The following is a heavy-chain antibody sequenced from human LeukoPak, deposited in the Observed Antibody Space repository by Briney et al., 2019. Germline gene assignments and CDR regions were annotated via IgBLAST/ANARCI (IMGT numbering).Heavy chain of an antibody. D-gene: IGHD5-12*01. CDR2: IKQDGSEK. Sequence: GGSLRLSCAGSGFTFSSYWMSWVRQAPGKGLQWVANIKQDGSEKYYVDSVKGRFTISRDNAKNSLYLQMNSLRAEDTAVYYCARARGYDTPFDYWGQGTLVTVSS. CDR3: ARARGYDTPFDY. CDR1: GFTFSSYW. J-gene: IGHJ4*02. V-gene: IGHV3-7*01.